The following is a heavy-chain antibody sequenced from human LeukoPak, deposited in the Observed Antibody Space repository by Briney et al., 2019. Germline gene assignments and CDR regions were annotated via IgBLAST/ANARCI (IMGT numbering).Heavy chain of an antibody. CDR3: VGDPPNSGYAFAF. Sequence: GGSLRLSCEASGFTSSSHWMSWVRQAPGKGLEWVATIKPDGSEENYADSVKGRFTISRDNSKKTLFLQMNSLRVEDTAVYYCVGDPPNSGYAFAFWGQGTLVTVSS. CDR2: IKPDGSEE. J-gene: IGHJ4*02. CDR1: GFTSSSHW. V-gene: IGHV3-7*01. D-gene: IGHD5-12*01.